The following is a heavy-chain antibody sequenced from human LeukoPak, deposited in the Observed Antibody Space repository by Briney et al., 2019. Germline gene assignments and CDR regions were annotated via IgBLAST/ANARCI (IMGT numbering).Heavy chain of an antibody. D-gene: IGHD6-13*01. V-gene: IGHV3-23*01. CDR3: AKGSQYSSSPFGY. J-gene: IGHJ4*02. Sequence: GGSLRLSCAASGFTFSSYAMSWVRQAPGKGLEWVSAISGSGGSTYYADSMKGRFTISRDNSKNTLYLQMNSLRAEDTAVYYCAKGSQYSSSPFGYWGQGTLATVSS. CDR2: ISGSGGST. CDR1: GFTFSSYA.